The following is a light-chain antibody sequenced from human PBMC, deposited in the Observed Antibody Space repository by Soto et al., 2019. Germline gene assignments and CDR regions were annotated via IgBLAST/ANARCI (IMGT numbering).Light chain of an antibody. CDR2: AAS. Sequence: DIQMTQSPSTLSASVGDRVTITCRASQSISSWLAWYQQKPGKAPKLLIFAASSVQSGVPSRFSGSRSGPDFTLTISSLQPEDFATYYCQQSYSRPPTFGQGTKVDI. J-gene: IGKJ1*01. V-gene: IGKV1-39*01. CDR1: QSISSW. CDR3: QQSYSRPPT.